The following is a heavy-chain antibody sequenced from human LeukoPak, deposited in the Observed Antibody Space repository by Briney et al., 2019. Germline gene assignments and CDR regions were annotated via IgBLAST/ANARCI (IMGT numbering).Heavy chain of an antibody. CDR2: ISGSGGST. CDR1: GFTFSSYA. V-gene: IGHV3-23*01. Sequence: GGSLRLSCAASGFTFSSYAMSWVRQAPGKGLEWVSTISGSGGSTYYADSVKGRFTFSRDNSKNTLYPQMNSLRAEDTAVYYCAKDTRYSGSYYFVFDYWGQGTLVTVSS. CDR3: AKDTRYSGSYYFVFDY. D-gene: IGHD1-26*01. J-gene: IGHJ4*02.